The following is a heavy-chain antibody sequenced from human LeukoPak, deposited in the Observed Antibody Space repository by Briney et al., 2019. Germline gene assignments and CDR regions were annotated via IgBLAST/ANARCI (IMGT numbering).Heavy chain of an antibody. J-gene: IGHJ3*01. V-gene: IGHV3-23*01. CDR2: ISGDGGTT. CDR3: TRTEYCSPTSCKYASF. Sequence: GGSLRLSCAASGFTFRSYAMSWVRQAPGKGLEWVSTISGDGGTTNYADSVKGRFTISRDNAKNTLYLQMNSLRAEDTAVYYCTRTEYCSPTSCKYASFWGQGTMVTVSS. CDR1: GFTFRSYA. D-gene: IGHD2-2*01.